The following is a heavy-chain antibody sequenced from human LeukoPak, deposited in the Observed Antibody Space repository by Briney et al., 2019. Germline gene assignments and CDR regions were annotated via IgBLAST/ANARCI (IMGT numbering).Heavy chain of an antibody. Sequence: GGSLRLSCAAPGFTFCSYAMYWVRQAPGKGLEWVSVISGSGGVTHYADSVKGRFTISRDYSKNTLFLQMNSLRADDTAVYYCAKGLLTLNYCSQGTLVTVSS. CDR3: AKGLLTLNY. D-gene: IGHD2-15*01. V-gene: IGHV3-23*01. CDR1: GFTFCSYA. CDR2: ISGSGGVT. J-gene: IGHJ4*02.